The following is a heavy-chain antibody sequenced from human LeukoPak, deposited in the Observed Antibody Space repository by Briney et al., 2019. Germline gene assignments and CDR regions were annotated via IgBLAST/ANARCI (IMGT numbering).Heavy chain of an antibody. CDR1: GYTFTSYD. V-gene: IGHV1-8*01. J-gene: IGHJ6*02. CDR3: ARAGYSSGWYDYYYYYGMDV. D-gene: IGHD6-19*01. Sequence: ASVKVSCTASGYTFTSYDINWVRQATGQGLEWMGWMNPNSGNTGYAQKFQGRVTMTRNTSISTAYMELSSLRSEDTAVYYCARAGYSSGWYDYYYYYGMDVWGQGTTVTVSS. CDR2: MNPNSGNT.